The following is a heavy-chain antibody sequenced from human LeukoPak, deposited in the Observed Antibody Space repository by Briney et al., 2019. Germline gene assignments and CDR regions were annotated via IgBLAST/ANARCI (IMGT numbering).Heavy chain of an antibody. CDR3: AKGKINHEGAFDI. CDR2: IGTAGDT. J-gene: IGHJ3*02. Sequence: GGSLRLSCAASGFTFSSYDMHWVRQATGKGLEWVSAIGTAGDTYYPDSVKGRFTISRDNSKKMLYLQMNSLRGDDTAVYFCAKGKINHEGAFDIWGQGTLVTVSS. CDR1: GFTFSSYD. V-gene: IGHV3-13*01.